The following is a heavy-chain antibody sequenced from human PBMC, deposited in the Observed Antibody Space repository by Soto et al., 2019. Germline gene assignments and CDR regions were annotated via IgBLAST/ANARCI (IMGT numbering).Heavy chain of an antibody. CDR1: GYTFTGYY. Sequence: ESSVKVSCKASGYTFTGYYMHWLRQAPGQWLEWMGWINPNSGGTNYAQKFQGWVTMTRDTSISTAYMELSRLRSDDTAVYYCAREGITGTTVGGMDVWGQGTTVTVSS. CDR2: INPNSGGT. J-gene: IGHJ6*02. V-gene: IGHV1-2*04. D-gene: IGHD1-7*01. CDR3: AREGITGTTVGGMDV.